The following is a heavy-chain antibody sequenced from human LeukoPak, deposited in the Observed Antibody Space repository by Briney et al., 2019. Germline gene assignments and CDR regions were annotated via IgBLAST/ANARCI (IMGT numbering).Heavy chain of an antibody. CDR2: IRDSGGST. Sequence: GGSLRLSCAASRFTFSSCAMSGVRQAPGKGLEWVSGIRDSGGSTYYADSVKGRFTISRDNSKNTLYLQMNSLRAEDTAVYYCAKVGRADDYYFDYWGQGTLVTVSS. J-gene: IGHJ4*02. CDR3: AKVGRADDYYFDY. D-gene: IGHD3-3*01. V-gene: IGHV3-23*01. CDR1: RFTFSSCA.